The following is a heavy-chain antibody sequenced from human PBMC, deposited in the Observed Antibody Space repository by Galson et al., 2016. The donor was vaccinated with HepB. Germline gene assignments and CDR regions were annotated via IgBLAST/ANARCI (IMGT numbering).Heavy chain of an antibody. CDR1: GGSISSLGHY. Sequence: SGGSISSLGHYWTWIRQNPEKGLQWIGYMYYSGNAHYNPSLKSRVIISIDTSKNQFSLKLSSVTAADTAVYFCARSNYHDTSRAFDIWGQGTVITVSS. CDR3: ARSNYHDTSRAFDI. J-gene: IGHJ3*02. V-gene: IGHV4-31*02. CDR2: MYYSGNA. D-gene: IGHD3-22*01.